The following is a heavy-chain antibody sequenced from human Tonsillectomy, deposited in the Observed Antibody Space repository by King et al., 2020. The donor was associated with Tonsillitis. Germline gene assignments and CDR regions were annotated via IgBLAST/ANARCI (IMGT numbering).Heavy chain of an antibody. D-gene: IGHD5-18*01. J-gene: IGHJ6*02. V-gene: IGHV3-30-3*01. Sequence: VQLVESGGGVVQPGRSLRLSCAASGFTFSSSAMHWVRQAPGKGLEWVAVISYDGSDKYYADSVQGRFTISRDNSKNTLYLQMNSLRAEDTAVYYCARDLGEDTAMALYYYYYGMYVWGQGTTVTVSS. CDR3: ARDLGEDTAMALYYYYYGMYV. CDR2: ISYDGSDK. CDR1: GFTFSSSA.